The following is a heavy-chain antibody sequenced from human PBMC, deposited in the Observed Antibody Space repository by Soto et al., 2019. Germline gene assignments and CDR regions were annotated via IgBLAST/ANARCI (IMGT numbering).Heavy chain of an antibody. D-gene: IGHD5-18*01. Sequence: VKVSCKASGFTFTSSAVQWVRQAPGQELEWMGRIIPILGIANYAQKFQGRVTITADKSTSTAYMELSSLRSEDTAVYYCARDLAMDAASYYYYGMDVWGQGTTVTVSS. J-gene: IGHJ6*02. CDR3: ARDLAMDAASYYYYGMDV. V-gene: IGHV1-69*10. CDR1: GFTFTSSA. CDR2: IIPILGIA.